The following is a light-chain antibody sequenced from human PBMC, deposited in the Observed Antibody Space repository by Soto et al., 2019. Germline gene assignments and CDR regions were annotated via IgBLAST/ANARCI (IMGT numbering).Light chain of an antibody. CDR3: QQHSNWPVT. CDR2: DAS. CDR1: QSVSSY. V-gene: IGKV3-11*01. Sequence: EIVLTQSPATLSLSPGERATLSCRASQSVSSYLAWYQQKPGQAPRLLMYDASNRATGIPARFSGSGSGTEYPLTISSLEPEDFAIYYCQQHSNWPVTFGQGTKVEIK. J-gene: IGKJ1*01.